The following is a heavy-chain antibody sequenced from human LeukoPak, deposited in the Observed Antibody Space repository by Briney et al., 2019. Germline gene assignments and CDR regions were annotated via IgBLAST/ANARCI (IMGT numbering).Heavy chain of an antibody. CDR1: GFTFSSYE. V-gene: IGHV3-48*03. CDR2: ISGSGSTI. Sequence: PGGSLRLSCAASGFTFSSYEMNWVRQAPGKRLEWASYISGSGSTIYYGDSLKGRFTISRDNANNSLYLQMNSLRVEDTAVYYCATLWDPVAGTTQPLLWGQGTLVTVSS. D-gene: IGHD6-19*01. CDR3: ATLWDPVAGTTQPLL. J-gene: IGHJ4*02.